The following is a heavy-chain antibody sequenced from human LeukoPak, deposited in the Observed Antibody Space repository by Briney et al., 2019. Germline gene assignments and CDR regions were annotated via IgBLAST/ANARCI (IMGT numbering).Heavy chain of an antibody. Sequence: GGSLRLSCAASGFTFSSYGMNWVRQAPGKGLEWVSYISPGSSAIYYADSVRGRFTISRDNANNVLYLQMNSLRAEDTAVYYCVRDDDRPDNGLDYWGQGTLVTVSS. J-gene: IGHJ4*02. V-gene: IGHV3-21*05. CDR3: VRDDDRPDNGLDY. CDR2: ISPGSSAI. CDR1: GFTFSSYG. D-gene: IGHD3-22*01.